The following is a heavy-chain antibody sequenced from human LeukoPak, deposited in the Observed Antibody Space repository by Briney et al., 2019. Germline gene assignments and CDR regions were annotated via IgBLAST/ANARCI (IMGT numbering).Heavy chain of an antibody. Sequence: ASVKVSCKASGYTFTSYDINWVRQATGQGREWMGWMNPNSGNAGYAQKFQGRVTMTRNTSISTAYMELSSLRSEDTAVYYCARGRVDIVVVPAASFDPWGQGTLVTVSS. CDR1: GYTFTSYD. CDR3: ARGRVDIVVVPAASFDP. J-gene: IGHJ5*02. V-gene: IGHV1-8*01. D-gene: IGHD2-2*03. CDR2: MNPNSGNA.